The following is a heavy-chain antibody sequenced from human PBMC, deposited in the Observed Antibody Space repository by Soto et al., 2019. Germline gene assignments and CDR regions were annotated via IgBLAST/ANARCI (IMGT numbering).Heavy chain of an antibody. CDR2: ISGSCGST. Sequence: GGSLRLSCAASGFTFSSYAMSWVRQAPGKGLEWVSAISGSCGSTYYADSVKGRFTISRDNSKNTLYLQMNSLRAEDTAVYYCAAGPFVGATFDYWGQGTLVTVSS. CDR3: AAGPFVGATFDY. CDR1: GFTFSSYA. V-gene: IGHV3-23*01. D-gene: IGHD3-16*01. J-gene: IGHJ4*02.